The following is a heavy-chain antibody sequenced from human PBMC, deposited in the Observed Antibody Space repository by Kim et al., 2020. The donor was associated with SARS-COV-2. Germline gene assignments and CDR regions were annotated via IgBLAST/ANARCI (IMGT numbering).Heavy chain of an antibody. CDR3: ASYYDYSGSEYFQH. D-gene: IGHD3-22*01. V-gene: IGHV4-39*01. Sequence: SETLSLTCTVSGGSITTYSYSWGWIRQPPGKGLEWIGNIYYRGNTYYNPSLKSRVTISGDTSKNQFSLSLSSVTAADTAVYYCASYYDYSGSEYFQHWGQGTLVTGSS. CDR1: GGSITTYSYS. J-gene: IGHJ1*01. CDR2: IYYRGNT.